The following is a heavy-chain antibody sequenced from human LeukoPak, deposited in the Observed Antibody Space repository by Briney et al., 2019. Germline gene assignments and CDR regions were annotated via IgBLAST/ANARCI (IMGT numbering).Heavy chain of an antibody. Sequence: GESLKISCKGSGYTFRGYWISWVRQMPGKGLEWMGKIDPGDSQTIFSPSFQGHVAISVDKSINTAYSQWDRLKASDSAMYYCAVKGVVVGGLDIWGRGTMVTVSS. CDR2: IDPGDSQT. D-gene: IGHD2-15*01. CDR1: GYTFRGYW. V-gene: IGHV5-10-1*01. J-gene: IGHJ3*02. CDR3: AVKGVVVGGLDI.